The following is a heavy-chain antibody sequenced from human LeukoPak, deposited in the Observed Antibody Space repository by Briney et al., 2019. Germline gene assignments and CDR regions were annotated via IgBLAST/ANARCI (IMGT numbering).Heavy chain of an antibody. V-gene: IGHV4-34*01. CDR1: GGSFSGYY. D-gene: IGHD1-26*01. J-gene: IGHJ4*02. Sequence: SETLSLTCAVYGGSFSGYYWSWIRQPPGKGLEWIGEINHSGSTNYNPSLKSRVTISVDRSKNQFSLKLSSVTAADTAVYYCATSGSYPRFDYWGQGTLVTVSS. CDR3: ATSGSYPRFDY. CDR2: INHSGST.